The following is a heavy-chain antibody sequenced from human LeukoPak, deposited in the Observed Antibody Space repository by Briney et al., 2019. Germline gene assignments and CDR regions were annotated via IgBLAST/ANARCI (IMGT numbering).Heavy chain of an antibody. CDR3: ARGDPLAFHFDY. CDR2: IYSGGST. Sequence: PGGSLRPSCAASGFTVSSNYMSWVRQAPGKGLEWVSVIYSGGSTYYADSVKGRFTISRDNSKNTLYLQMNSLRAEDTAVYYCARGDPLAFHFDYWGQGTLVTVSS. CDR1: GFTVSSNY. D-gene: IGHD3-3*02. J-gene: IGHJ4*02. V-gene: IGHV3-53*01.